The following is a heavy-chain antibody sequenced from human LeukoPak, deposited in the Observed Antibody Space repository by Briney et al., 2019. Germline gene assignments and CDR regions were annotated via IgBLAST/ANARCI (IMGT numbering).Heavy chain of an antibody. Sequence: SETLSLTCTVSGGSISSSSYYWGWIRQPPGKGLEWIGSIYYSGSTYYNPSLKSRVTISVDTSKNQFSLKLSSVTAADTAVYYCARDLGIAVAGPLFDPWGQGTLVTVSS. CDR2: IYYSGST. D-gene: IGHD6-19*01. V-gene: IGHV4-39*07. J-gene: IGHJ5*02. CDR3: ARDLGIAVAGPLFDP. CDR1: GGSISSSSYY.